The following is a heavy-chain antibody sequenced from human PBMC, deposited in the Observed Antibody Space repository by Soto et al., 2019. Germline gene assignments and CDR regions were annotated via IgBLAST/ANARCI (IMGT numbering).Heavy chain of an antibody. Sequence: QVQLQQWGAGLLKPSETLSLTCAVYGVSFSGYYWSWIRQPPVKGLEWIGEINHSGSTNYKPSLKSLATISVDTTKNQFSLKLSSVTAADTAVYYCAREVTIVREVTYYYYSDVWGKGTTVTVSS. V-gene: IGHV4-34*01. J-gene: IGHJ6*03. D-gene: IGHD3-10*01. CDR3: AREVTIVREVTYYYYSDV. CDR2: INHSGST. CDR1: GVSFSGYY.